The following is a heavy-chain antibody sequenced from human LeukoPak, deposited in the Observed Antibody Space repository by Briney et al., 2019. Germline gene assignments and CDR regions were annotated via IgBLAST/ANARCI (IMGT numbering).Heavy chain of an antibody. Sequence: PSETLSLTCAVYGGSFSGYYWSWIRQPPGKGLEWIGEINHSGSTNYNPSLKSRVTISVDTFKNQFSLKLSSVTAADTAVYYCASLTVTATFDYWGQGTLVTVSS. J-gene: IGHJ4*02. V-gene: IGHV4-34*01. D-gene: IGHD4-11*01. CDR2: INHSGST. CDR3: ASLTVTATFDY. CDR1: GGSFSGYY.